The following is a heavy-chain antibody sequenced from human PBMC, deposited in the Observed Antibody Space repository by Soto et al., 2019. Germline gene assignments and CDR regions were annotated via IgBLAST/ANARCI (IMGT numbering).Heavy chain of an antibody. V-gene: IGHV1-3*01. J-gene: IGHJ6*02. D-gene: IGHD5-18*01. Sequence: ASVKASCKSSGDTFTSYAMHCVRQAPEQRLEWMGWINAGNGNTKYSQKFQGRVTITRDTSASTAYMELSSLRSEDTAVYYCARGVQLWLVNYYYGMDVWGQGTTLTVSS. CDR3: ARGVQLWLVNYYYGMDV. CDR2: INAGNGNT. CDR1: GDTFTSYA.